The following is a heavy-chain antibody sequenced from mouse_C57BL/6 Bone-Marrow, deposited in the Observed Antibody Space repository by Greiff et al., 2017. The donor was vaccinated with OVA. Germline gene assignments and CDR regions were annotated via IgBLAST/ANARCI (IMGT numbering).Heavy chain of an antibody. Sequence: EVQLQQSGAELVKPGASVKLSCTASGFNIKDYYMHWVKQRTEQGLEWIGRIDPEDGETKYARKFRGKATITADTSSNTAYLQLSSLTSEDTAVYYCARDGYPAWFAYWGQGTLVTVSA. V-gene: IGHV14-2*01. CDR1: GFNIKDYY. CDR3: ARDGYPAWFAY. CDR2: IDPEDGET. J-gene: IGHJ3*01. D-gene: IGHD2-3*01.